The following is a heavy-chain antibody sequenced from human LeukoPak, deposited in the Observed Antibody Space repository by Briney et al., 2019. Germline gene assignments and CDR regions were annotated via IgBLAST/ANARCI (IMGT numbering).Heavy chain of an antibody. J-gene: IGHJ4*02. Sequence: GGSLRLSCAASGFTFDDYAMHWVRQAPGKGLEWVSGISWNSGSIGYADSVKGRFTISRDNAKNSLYLQMNSLRAEDTAVYYCARDLLPDSSSWYALPDYWGQGTLVTVSS. D-gene: IGHD6-13*01. CDR3: ARDLLPDSSSWYALPDY. V-gene: IGHV3-9*01. CDR2: ISWNSGSI. CDR1: GFTFDDYA.